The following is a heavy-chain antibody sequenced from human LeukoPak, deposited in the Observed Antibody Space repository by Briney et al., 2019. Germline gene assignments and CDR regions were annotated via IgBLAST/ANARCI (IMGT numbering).Heavy chain of an antibody. V-gene: IGHV1-2*02. J-gene: IGHJ3*02. CDR1: GYTFTGYY. CDR3: ASTTGTTQSDAFDI. D-gene: IGHD1-1*01. Sequence: ASVKVSCKASGYTFTGYYMHWVRQAPGQGLEWMGWINPNRGGTNYAQKFQGRVTMTRDTSISTAYMELSRLRSDDTAVYYCASTTGTTQSDAFDIWGQGTMVTVSS. CDR2: INPNRGGT.